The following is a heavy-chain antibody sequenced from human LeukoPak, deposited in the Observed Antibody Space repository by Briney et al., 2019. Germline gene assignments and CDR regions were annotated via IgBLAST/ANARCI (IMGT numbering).Heavy chain of an antibody. J-gene: IGHJ5*02. CDR2: IWYDGSNK. Sequence: GGSLRLSCAASGFTFSSYGMHWVRQAPGKGLVWVAVIWYDGSNKYYADSVKGRFTISRDNSKNTLYLQMNSLRAEDTAVYYCAGDERGYNWFDPWGQGTLVTVSS. V-gene: IGHV3-33*01. D-gene: IGHD1-1*01. CDR3: AGDERGYNWFDP. CDR1: GFTFSSYG.